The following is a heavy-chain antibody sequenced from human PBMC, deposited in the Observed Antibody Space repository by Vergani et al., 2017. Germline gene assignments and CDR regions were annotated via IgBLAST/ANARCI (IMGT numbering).Heavy chain of an antibody. Sequence: QVQLQQWGATVLKPSETLSLTCAVYGVSFKTYFWNWIRQSPYKGLEWIGEVDHSDRPYYNPSLRGRVTISVDTSKNQISLRLHSVDVADSAIYYCARGRKHFFEAPYDVWGQGSPVTVSS. CDR3: ARGRKHFFEAPYDV. J-gene: IGHJ4*02. CDR2: VDHSDRP. V-gene: IGHV4-34*02. CDR1: GVSFKTYF. D-gene: IGHD3-3*02.